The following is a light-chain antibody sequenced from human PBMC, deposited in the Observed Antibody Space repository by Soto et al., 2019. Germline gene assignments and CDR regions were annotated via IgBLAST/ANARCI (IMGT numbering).Light chain of an antibody. Sequence: IVLTQSPTTLSLSRGERANLSCRASPCVSSYLAWYQQKPGHAPRLLNYDACYRATGIPAWFSGGGSRTDTTLISSILEPDDSAVYYCQLFSYYPVAFGGGTKVDI. CDR3: QLFSYYPVA. V-gene: IGKV3-11*01. CDR1: PCVSSY. J-gene: IGKJ4*01. CDR2: DAC.